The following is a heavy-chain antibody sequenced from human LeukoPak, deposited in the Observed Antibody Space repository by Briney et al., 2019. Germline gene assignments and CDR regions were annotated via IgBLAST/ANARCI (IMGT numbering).Heavy chain of an antibody. D-gene: IGHD3-10*01. Sequence: SETPSLTCTVSGGSISSYYWSWIRQPPGKGLEWIGYIYYSGSTNYKPSLKSRVTISVDTSKNQFSLQLNSVTPEDTAVYYCAREGLNMVRGVIPKEAWGWFDPWGQGTLVTVSS. CDR3: AREGLNMVRGVIPKEAWGWFDP. CDR2: IYYSGST. V-gene: IGHV4-59*12. J-gene: IGHJ5*02. CDR1: GGSISSYY.